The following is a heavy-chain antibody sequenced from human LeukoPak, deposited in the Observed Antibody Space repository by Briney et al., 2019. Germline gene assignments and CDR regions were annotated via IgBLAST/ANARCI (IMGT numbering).Heavy chain of an antibody. V-gene: IGHV4-34*01. CDR3: AREPAAHVFDI. Sequence: SETLSLTCAVYGGSFSGYYWSWIRQPPGKGLEWIGEINHSGSTNYNPSLKSRVTISVDTSKNQFSLKLSSVTAADTAVYYCAREPAAHVFDIWGQGTMVTVSS. CDR1: GGSFSGYY. CDR2: INHSGST. D-gene: IGHD6-13*01. J-gene: IGHJ3*02.